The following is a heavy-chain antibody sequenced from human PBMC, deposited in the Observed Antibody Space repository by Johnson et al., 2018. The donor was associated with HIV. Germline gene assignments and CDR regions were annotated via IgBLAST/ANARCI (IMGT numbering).Heavy chain of an antibody. D-gene: IGHD6-19*01. V-gene: IGHV3-48*04. CDR1: GFTFSSYW. J-gene: IGHJ3*02. Sequence: VQLVESGGGLVQPGGSLRLSCAASGFTFSSYWMHWVRQAPGKGLEWVSYISSSGTTVYYADSVKGRFSISRDNAKHSLYLQMNSLRAEDTALYYCAKDLAVAAMGAFDIWGQGTMVTVSS. CDR3: AKDLAVAAMGAFDI. CDR2: ISSSGTTV.